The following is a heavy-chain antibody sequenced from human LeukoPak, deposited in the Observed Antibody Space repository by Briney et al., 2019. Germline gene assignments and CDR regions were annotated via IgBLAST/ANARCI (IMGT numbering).Heavy chain of an antibody. CDR1: GFTFSSYG. CDR3: AKVAKFGVQGVIIQYYYYYMDV. V-gene: IGHV3-30*18. CDR2: ISYDGSNK. D-gene: IGHD3-10*01. Sequence: GGSLRLSCAASGFTFSSYGMHWVRQAPGKGLEWVAVISYDGSNKYYAYCVKGRFTISRDNSKNTLYLQMNSLRAEDMAVYYCAKVAKFGVQGVIIQYYYYYMDVWGKGTTVTVSS. J-gene: IGHJ6*03.